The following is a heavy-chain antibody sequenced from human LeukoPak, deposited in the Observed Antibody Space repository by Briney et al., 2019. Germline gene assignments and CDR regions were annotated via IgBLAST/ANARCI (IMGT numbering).Heavy chain of an antibody. CDR2: ISGSGGST. D-gene: IGHD3-22*01. V-gene: IGHV3-23*01. Sequence: GGSLRLSCAASGFTFSSSAMSWVRQVPGKGLEWVSAISGSGGSTYYADSVKGRFTIPRDNSKNTLYLQMNSLRAEDTAVYYCAEPEGGYYDIRPDWGQGTLVTVSS. CDR1: GFTFSSSA. J-gene: IGHJ4*02. CDR3: AEPEGGYYDIRPD.